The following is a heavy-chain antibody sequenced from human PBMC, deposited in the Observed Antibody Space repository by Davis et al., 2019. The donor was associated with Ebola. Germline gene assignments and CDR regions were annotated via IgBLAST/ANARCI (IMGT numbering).Heavy chain of an antibody. CDR3: ARDLVKEVSTSFAHYYGMDL. CDR2: INPSGGRT. CDR1: GFTLTDYY. J-gene: IGHJ6*02. D-gene: IGHD3-16*01. Sequence: ASVKVSCKASGFTLTDYYLHWVRQAPGQGLEWVGIINPSGGRTTYAQKFQGSVTMTTDTSTSTVYMELSGLKSDDTAVYFCARDLVKEVSTSFAHYYGMDLWGQGTTVTVSS. V-gene: IGHV1-46*01.